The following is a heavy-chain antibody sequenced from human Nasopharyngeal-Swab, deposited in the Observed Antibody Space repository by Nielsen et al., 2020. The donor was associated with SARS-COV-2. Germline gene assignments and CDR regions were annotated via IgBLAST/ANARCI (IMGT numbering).Heavy chain of an antibody. CDR3: ARDTGYYYGSGSYSQYDYYGMDV. CDR2: IYYSGST. V-gene: IGHV4-59*01. D-gene: IGHD3-10*01. J-gene: IGHJ6*02. Sequence: SETLSLTCTVSGGSISSSSWSWTRQLPGKGLEWIGYIYYSGSTNYNPSLKSRVTISVDTSKNQFSLKLSSVTAADTAVYYCARDTGYYYGSGSYSQYDYYGMDVWGQGTTVTVSS. CDR1: GGSISSSS.